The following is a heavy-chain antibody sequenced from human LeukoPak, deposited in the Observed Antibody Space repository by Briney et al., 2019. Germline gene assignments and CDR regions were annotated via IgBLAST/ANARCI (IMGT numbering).Heavy chain of an antibody. J-gene: IGHJ4*02. CDR3: ARKRGYSYGYDY. CDR1: GGTFSSYA. V-gene: IGHV1-69*13. D-gene: IGHD5-18*01. Sequence: ASVKVSCKASGGTFSSYAISCVRQAPGQGLEWVGGIIPIFGTANYAQKFQGRVTITADESTGTAYMELSSLRSEDTAVYYCARKRGYSYGYDYWGQGTLVTVSS. CDR2: IIPIFGTA.